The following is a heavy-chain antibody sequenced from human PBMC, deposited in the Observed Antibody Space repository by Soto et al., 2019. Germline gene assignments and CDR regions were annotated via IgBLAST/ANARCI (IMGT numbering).Heavy chain of an antibody. CDR2: IYGGGLT. V-gene: IGHV3-66*01. CDR3: ERMRSSSSGRFYYYYYVDV. D-gene: IGHD6-6*01. J-gene: IGHJ6*03. Sequence: EVQVVESGGGLVQPGGSLRLSCAASGFTVSDTYMIWVRQPPGKGLEWVSLIYGGGLTYYEDSVKGRFTISRDSSNNTLRLQLISLRAEDAAVYYWERMRSSSSGRFYYYYYVDVWGKGTTVTVSS. CDR1: GFTVSDTY.